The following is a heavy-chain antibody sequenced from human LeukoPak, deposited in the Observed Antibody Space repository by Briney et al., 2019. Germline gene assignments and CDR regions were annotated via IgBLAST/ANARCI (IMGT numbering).Heavy chain of an antibody. CDR1: GFTFSSYA. J-gene: IGHJ4*02. D-gene: IGHD2-2*01. CDR3: AKDRPVIVVVPAAYYFDY. CDR2: ISGSGGNT. V-gene: IGHV3-23*01. Sequence: GGSLRLSCAASGFTFSSYAMSWVRQAPGRGLEWVSAISGSGGNTYYADSVKGRFTISRDNSKNTLYLQMNSLRAEDTALYYCAKDRPVIVVVPAAYYFDYWGQGTLVTVSS.